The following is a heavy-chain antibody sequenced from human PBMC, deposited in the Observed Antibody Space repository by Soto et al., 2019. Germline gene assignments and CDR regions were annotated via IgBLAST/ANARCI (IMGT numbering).Heavy chain of an antibody. CDR2: IYPDDSDT. V-gene: IGHV5-51*01. CDR3: ARPLAVAGFDSFDI. D-gene: IGHD6-19*01. Sequence: GESLKISCKGSGYTFTNYWIAWVRQMPGKGLEWMGIIYPDDSDTRHSPSFRGQVTISADKSLSTAYLQWNSLKASDTAMYYCARPLAVAGFDSFDIWGQGTMVTV. J-gene: IGHJ3*02. CDR1: GYTFTNYW.